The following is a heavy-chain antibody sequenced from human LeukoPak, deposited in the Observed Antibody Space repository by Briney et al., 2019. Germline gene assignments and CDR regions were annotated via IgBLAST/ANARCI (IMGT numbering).Heavy chain of an antibody. Sequence: SETLSLTCTVSGGSISSYYWSWIRQPAGKGLEWIGRIYTSGSTNYNPSLKSRVTMPVDTSKNQFSLKLSSVTAADTAVYYCARDLGSTSSNWFDPWGQGTLVTVSS. CDR3: ARDLGSTSSNWFDP. V-gene: IGHV4-4*07. CDR1: GGSISSYY. CDR2: IYTSGST. J-gene: IGHJ5*02. D-gene: IGHD2-2*01.